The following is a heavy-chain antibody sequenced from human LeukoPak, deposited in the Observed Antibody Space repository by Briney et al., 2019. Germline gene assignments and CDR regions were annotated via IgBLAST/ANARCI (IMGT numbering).Heavy chain of an antibody. Sequence: SETLSLTSTVSGGSISSYYWSWIRQLAGKGLEWIGRIYTSGSTNYNPSLKSRVTMSVDTSKNQFSLKLSSVTAADTAVYYCARSVTMVRGEGYFDYWGQGTLVTVSS. CDR1: GGSISSYY. CDR2: IYTSGST. V-gene: IGHV4-4*07. J-gene: IGHJ4*02. CDR3: ARSVTMVRGEGYFDY. D-gene: IGHD3-10*01.